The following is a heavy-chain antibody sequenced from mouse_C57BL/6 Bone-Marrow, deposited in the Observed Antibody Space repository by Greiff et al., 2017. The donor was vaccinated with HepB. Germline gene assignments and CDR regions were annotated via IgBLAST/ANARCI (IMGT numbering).Heavy chain of an antibody. D-gene: IGHD2-4*01. CDR3: ARYDYPEFDY. V-gene: IGHV7-3*01. Sequence: EVMLVESGGGLVQPGGSLSLSCAASGFTFTDYYMSWVRQPPGKALEWLGFIRNKANGYTTEYSASVKGRFTISRDNSQSILYLQMNALKAEDSATYYCARYDYPEFDYWGKGTTLTVAS. CDR2: IRNKANGYTT. J-gene: IGHJ2*01. CDR1: GFTFTDYY.